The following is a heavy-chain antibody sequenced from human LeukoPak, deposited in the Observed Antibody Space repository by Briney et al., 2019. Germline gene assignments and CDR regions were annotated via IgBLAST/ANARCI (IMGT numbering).Heavy chain of an antibody. V-gene: IGHV4-4*07. D-gene: IGHD5-18*01. CDR1: GASISHYY. CDR3: ARDVSGVTAMVPFDY. Sequence: SETLSLTCTVSGASISHYYWSWIRQSAGKGLEWIGHISTGGTTNYNPSLQTRVTMSVDTSNNQVSLRLSSVTAADTAVYYCARDVSGVTAMVPFDYWGQGTLVTVSS. CDR2: ISTGGTT. J-gene: IGHJ4*02.